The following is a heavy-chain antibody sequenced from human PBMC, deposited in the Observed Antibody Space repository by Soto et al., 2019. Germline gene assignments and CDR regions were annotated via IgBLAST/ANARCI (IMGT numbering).Heavy chain of an antibody. CDR1: GFTFSSYS. CDR3: ATGYSSGWYGCMDV. V-gene: IGHV3-48*02. J-gene: IGHJ6*02. CDR2: ISSSSSTI. D-gene: IGHD6-19*01. Sequence: EVQLVESGGGLVQPGGSLRLSCAASGFTFSSYSMNWVRQAPGKGLEWVSYISSSSSTIYYADSVKGRFTISRDNAKNSLYLQMNSLRDEDTAVYYCATGYSSGWYGCMDVWGQGTTVTVSS.